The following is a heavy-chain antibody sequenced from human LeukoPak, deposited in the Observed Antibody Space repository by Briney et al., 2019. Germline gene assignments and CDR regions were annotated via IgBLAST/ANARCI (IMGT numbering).Heavy chain of an antibody. D-gene: IGHD5-12*01. Sequence: SETLSLTCTVSGGSISSSSYYWGWIRQPPGKGLEWIGSIYYSGSTHYNPSLKSRVTISVDTSKNQFSLKLSSVTAADTAVYYCARAVATIRSLFDYWGQGTLVTVSS. CDR3: ARAVATIRSLFDY. CDR1: GGSISSSSYY. J-gene: IGHJ4*02. CDR2: IYYSGST. V-gene: IGHV4-39*07.